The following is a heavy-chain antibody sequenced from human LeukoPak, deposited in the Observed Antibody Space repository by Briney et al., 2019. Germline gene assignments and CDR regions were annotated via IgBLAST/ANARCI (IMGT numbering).Heavy chain of an antibody. D-gene: IGHD2-2*01. CDR1: GFSLFSYS. V-gene: IGHV3-21*01. CDR3: ARAPTVLVGYCSSSSCQADY. J-gene: IGHJ4*02. CDR2: ISGNTSYI. Sequence: GGSLRLSCVGSGFSLFSYSINWVRQAPGKGLEWVSSISGNTSYIYYADSVKGRFTISRDNAENSLYLQMNSLRAEDTAVYYCARAPTVLVGYCSSSSCQADYWGQGTLVTVSS.